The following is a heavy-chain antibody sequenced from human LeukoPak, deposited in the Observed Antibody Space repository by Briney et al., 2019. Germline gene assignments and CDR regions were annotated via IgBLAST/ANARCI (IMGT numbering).Heavy chain of an antibody. CDR1: GGSISSSSYY. D-gene: IGHD5-18*01. J-gene: IGHJ4*02. CDR2: IYYSGST. Sequence: SETLSLACTVSGGSISSSSYYWGWIRQPPGKGLEWIGSIYYSGSTWSSLKSRVTISIDTSKNKFSLKLSSVTAADTAVYYCARAGYSYGYVDYWGQGTLVTVSS. V-gene: IGHV4-39*07. CDR3: ARAGYSYGYVDY.